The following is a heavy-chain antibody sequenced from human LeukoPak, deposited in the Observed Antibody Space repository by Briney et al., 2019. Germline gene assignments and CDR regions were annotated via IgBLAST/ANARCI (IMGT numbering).Heavy chain of an antibody. D-gene: IGHD1-26*01. CDR2: IYYSGST. Sequence: SETLSLTCTVSGGSISSSSYYWGWIRQPPGKGLEWIGSIYYSGSTYYNPSLKSRVTISVDTSKNQFSLKLSSVTAADTAVYYCARGGSYRPNWFDPWGQGTLVTVSS. CDR1: GGSISSSSYY. J-gene: IGHJ5*02. CDR3: ARGGSYRPNWFDP. V-gene: IGHV4-39*07.